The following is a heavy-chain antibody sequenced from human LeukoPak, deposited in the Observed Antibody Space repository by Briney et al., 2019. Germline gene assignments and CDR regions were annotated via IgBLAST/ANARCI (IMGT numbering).Heavy chain of an antibody. CDR3: ARDRLTYYYYYYGMDV. Sequence: GGSLRLSCAASGFTSSNYWMHWVRQAPGKGLVWVSRINGDGSSTSYADSVKGRFTISRDNAKNTVHLQMNSLRAEDTAVYYCARDRLTYYYYYYGMDVWGQGTTVTVSS. J-gene: IGHJ6*02. V-gene: IGHV3-74*01. CDR1: GFTSSNYW. CDR2: INGDGSST.